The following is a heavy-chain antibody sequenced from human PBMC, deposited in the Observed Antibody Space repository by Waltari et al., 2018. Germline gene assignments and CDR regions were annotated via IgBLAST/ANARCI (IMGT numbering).Heavy chain of an antibody. V-gene: IGHV3-23*01. CDR3: ARDQFGLAAVRALLS. CDR1: GFIFSSYA. J-gene: IGHJ4*02. D-gene: IGHD6-13*01. CDR2: ISYNGGTT. Sequence: EVQLLESGGDLVQPEGSLRLSCTVSGFIFSSYAMTWVRQAPGKGLERVSGISYNGGTTYYAECVKARFTISRDNSRNTLFLQRNSLRAEDTAVYYCARDQFGLAAVRALLSWGRGTLVTVSS.